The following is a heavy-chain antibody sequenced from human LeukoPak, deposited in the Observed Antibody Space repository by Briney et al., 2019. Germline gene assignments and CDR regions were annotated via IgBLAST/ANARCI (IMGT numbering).Heavy chain of an antibody. J-gene: IGHJ6*02. V-gene: IGHV3-30*04. CDR3: AREGRSSWYDYYYYGMDV. CDR2: ISYDGSNK. Sequence: PGRSLRLSCAASGFTFSSYAMHWVRQAPGKGLEWVAVISYDGSNKYYADSMKGRFTISRDNSKNTLYLQMNSLRAEDTAVYYCAREGRSSWYDYYYYGMDVWGQGTTVTVSS. CDR1: GFTFSSYA. D-gene: IGHD6-13*01.